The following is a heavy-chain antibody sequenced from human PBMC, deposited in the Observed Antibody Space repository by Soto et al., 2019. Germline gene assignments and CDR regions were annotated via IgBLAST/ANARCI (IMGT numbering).Heavy chain of an antibody. Sequence: GGSLRLSCAASGFTFSSYAMHWVRQAPGKGLEYVSAISSNGGSTYYANSVKGRFTISRDNSKNTLYLQMGSLRAEDMAVYYCARDRGSSGYYYDYWGQGTLVTVSS. J-gene: IGHJ4*02. CDR3: ARDRGSSGYYYDY. D-gene: IGHD3-22*01. V-gene: IGHV3-64*01. CDR1: GFTFSSYA. CDR2: ISSNGGST.